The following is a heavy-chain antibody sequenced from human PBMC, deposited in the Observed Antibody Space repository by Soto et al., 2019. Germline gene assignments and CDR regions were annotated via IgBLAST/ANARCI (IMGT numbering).Heavy chain of an antibody. CDR2: ISSSGSTI. J-gene: IGHJ3*02. Sequence: QVQLVESGGGLVKPGGSLRLSCAASGFTFSDYYMSWIRQAPGKGLEWVSYISSSGSTIYYADSVKGRFTISRDNAKNSLSVQMHSLRAEDTAVYYCARTRVTTRESFAFYIWGQGTMVTVSS. CDR3: ARTRVTTRESFAFYI. V-gene: IGHV3-11*01. CDR1: GFTFSDYY. D-gene: IGHD4-17*01.